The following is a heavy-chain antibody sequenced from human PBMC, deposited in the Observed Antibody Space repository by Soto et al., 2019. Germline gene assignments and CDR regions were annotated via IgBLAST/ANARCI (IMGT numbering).Heavy chain of an antibody. J-gene: IGHJ4*02. CDR3: ARVSKAMVRGVIIPFPLDY. Sequence: ASVKVSCKASGYTFTGYYMHWVRQAPGQGLEWMGWINPNSGGTNYAQKFQGRVTMTRDTSISTAYMELSRLRSDDTAGYYCARVSKAMVRGVIIPFPLDYWGQGTLVTVSS. V-gene: IGHV1-2*02. CDR2: INPNSGGT. CDR1: GYTFTGYY. D-gene: IGHD3-10*01.